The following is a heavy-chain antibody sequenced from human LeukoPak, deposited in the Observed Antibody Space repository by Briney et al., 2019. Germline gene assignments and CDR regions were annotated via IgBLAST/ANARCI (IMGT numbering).Heavy chain of an antibody. CDR2: ISAHNGNT. J-gene: IGHJ5*02. Sequence: GASVKVSCKASGYTFTSYGISWVRQAPGQGLEWMGWISAHNGNTNYAQKLQGRVTMTTDTSTSTAYMELRSLRSDDTAVYYCARALYSSAYNWFDPWGQGTLVTVSS. V-gene: IGHV1-18*01. CDR1: GYTFTSYG. D-gene: IGHD6-25*01. CDR3: ARALYSSAYNWFDP.